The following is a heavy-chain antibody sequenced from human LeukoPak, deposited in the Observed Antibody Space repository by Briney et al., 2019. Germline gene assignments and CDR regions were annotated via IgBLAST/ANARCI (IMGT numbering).Heavy chain of an antibody. D-gene: IGHD2-2*02. V-gene: IGHV3-15*01. CDR3: ATGVRYDYTAY. CDR2: IQRKADGEPI. Sequence: GSLILSCAASGFTFSNALLTLVRQAPGRGLEWVGRIQRKADGEPIDYAAPVKDSFIISRDDSKNMLYLQMNSMKTEDTGFYYCATGVRYDYTAYWRQGTLVTVSS. CDR1: GFTFSNAL. J-gene: IGHJ4*02.